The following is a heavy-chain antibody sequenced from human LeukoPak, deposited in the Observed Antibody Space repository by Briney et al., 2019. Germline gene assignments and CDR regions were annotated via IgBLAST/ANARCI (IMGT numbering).Heavy chain of an antibody. CDR1: GFTFSSYW. CDR3: ARLRYFDWLLIDY. D-gene: IGHD3-9*01. CDR2: IKQDGSEK. Sequence: HPGGFLRLSCAASGFTFSSYWMTWVRQAPGKGLEWVANIKQDGSEKYYVDSVKGRFTISRDNAKNSLYLQMNSLRAEDTAVYYCARLRYFDWLLIDYWGQGTLVTVSS. J-gene: IGHJ4*02. V-gene: IGHV3-7*01.